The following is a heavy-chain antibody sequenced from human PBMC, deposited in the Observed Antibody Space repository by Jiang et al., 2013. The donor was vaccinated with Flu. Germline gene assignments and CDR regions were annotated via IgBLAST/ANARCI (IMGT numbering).Heavy chain of an antibody. V-gene: IGHV5-51*01. Sequence: GAEVKKPGESLKISCKGSGYSFTSYWIGWVRQMPGKGLEWMGIIYPGDSDTRYSPSQGQVTISADKSISTAYLQWSSLKASDTAMYYCARQKTIFGVVQGMDVWGQG. CDR3: ARQKTIFGVVQGMDV. CDR2: IYPGDSDT. D-gene: IGHD3-3*01. CDR1: GYSFTSYW. J-gene: IGHJ6*02.